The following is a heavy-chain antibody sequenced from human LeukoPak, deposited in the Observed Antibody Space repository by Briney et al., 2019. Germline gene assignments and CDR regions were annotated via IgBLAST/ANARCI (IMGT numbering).Heavy chain of an antibody. CDR3: ASGYSGYDFDY. D-gene: IGHD5-12*01. CDR2: ISGSDVST. Sequence: GGSLRLSCVASGFTFRHYAMSWVRQAPGKGLEWVSSISGSDVSTYYAESVKGRFTISRDNSKNTLYLQMNSLRAEDTAVYYCASGYSGYDFDYWGQGTLVTVSS. CDR1: GFTFRHYA. V-gene: IGHV3-23*01. J-gene: IGHJ4*02.